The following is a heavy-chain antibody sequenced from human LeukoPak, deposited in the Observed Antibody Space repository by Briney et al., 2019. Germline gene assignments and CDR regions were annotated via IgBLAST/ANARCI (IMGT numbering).Heavy chain of an antibody. CDR3: ATSSNAPGNH. V-gene: IGHV3-7*01. Sequence: PGGSLRLSCAASGFTFNSYWMSWVRQAPGKGLEWVANIKEDGSAQYYVDSVKGRFTISRDNAKNSLNLQMNSLRAEDTAVYYCATSSNAPGNHWGQGTLVTVSS. CDR1: GFTFNSYW. CDR2: IKEDGSAQ. J-gene: IGHJ5*02. D-gene: IGHD2-2*01.